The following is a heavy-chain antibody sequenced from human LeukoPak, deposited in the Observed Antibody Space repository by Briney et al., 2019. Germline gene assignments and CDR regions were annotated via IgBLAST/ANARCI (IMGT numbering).Heavy chain of an antibody. D-gene: IGHD3-22*01. CDR2: IRGDGVTT. Sequence: GGSLRLSCTASGFTFSSHGMNWVRQAPGKGLEWVSGIRGDGVTTYYADSAKGRFTISRDNSKNTLYLQMNSLRAEDTAVYYCAKGDYYDSSGPFDYWGQGTLVTVSS. J-gene: IGHJ4*02. CDR3: AKGDYYDSSGPFDY. CDR1: GFTFSSHG. V-gene: IGHV3-23*01.